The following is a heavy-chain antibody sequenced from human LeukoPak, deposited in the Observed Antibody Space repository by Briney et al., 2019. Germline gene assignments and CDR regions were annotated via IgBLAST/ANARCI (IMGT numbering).Heavy chain of an antibody. J-gene: IGHJ5*02. V-gene: IGHV3-48*04. CDR3: ARDVTYHGGDWFDP. CDR1: GFTFSSYG. D-gene: IGHD4-23*01. CDR2: ISSTASSI. Sequence: PGGSLRLSCAASGFTFSSYGMNWVRQAPGKGLEWVSYISSTASSIYYADSVKGRFTISRDNAKNSLYLQMNSLRAEDTAVYYCARDVTYHGGDWFDPWGQGTLVTVSS.